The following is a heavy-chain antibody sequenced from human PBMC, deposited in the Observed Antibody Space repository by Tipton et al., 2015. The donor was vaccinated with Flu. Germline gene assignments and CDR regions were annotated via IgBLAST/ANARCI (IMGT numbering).Heavy chain of an antibody. CDR3: ARGEQRYYFDF. Sequence: GSLRLSCAASGFSVSSNYMGWVRQAPGKGLEWVSVIYSGGTTYYADSVKGRFTISRDNSKNTLYLQMNSLRAEDTAVYYCARGEQRYYFDFWGQGTLVTVSS. V-gene: IGHV3-53*01. CDR2: IYSGGTT. CDR1: GFSVSSNY. D-gene: IGHD1/OR15-1a*01. J-gene: IGHJ4*02.